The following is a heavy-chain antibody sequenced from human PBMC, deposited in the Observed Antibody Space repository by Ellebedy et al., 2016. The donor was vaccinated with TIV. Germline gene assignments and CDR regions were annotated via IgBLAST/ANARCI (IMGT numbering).Heavy chain of an antibody. CDR3: ARGTVGYCSSTSCYAFDY. CDR1: GGTFSSYA. D-gene: IGHD2-2*01. CDR2: IIPIFGTA. V-gene: IGHV1-69*13. Sequence: AASVKVSCKASGGTFSSYAISWVRQAPGQGLEWMGGIIPIFGTANYAQKFQGRVTITADESTSTAYMELSSLRSEDTAVYYCARGTVGYCSSTSCYAFDYWGQGTLVTVSS. J-gene: IGHJ4*02.